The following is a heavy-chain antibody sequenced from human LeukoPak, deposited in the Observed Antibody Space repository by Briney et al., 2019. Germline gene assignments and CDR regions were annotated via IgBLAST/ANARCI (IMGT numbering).Heavy chain of an antibody. V-gene: IGHV1-2*02. J-gene: IGHJ4*02. Sequence: ASVKVSCKASGYTFSGYYIHWVRQAPGQGLEWMGWINPNTGGTNFAQNFQGRVTMTTVTSISTAYMELSRLRSDDTAVYYCVSAGGLGNEYYFDYWGQGTLITVSS. CDR1: GYTFSGYY. CDR3: VSAGGLGNEYYFDY. CDR2: INPNTGGT. D-gene: IGHD3/OR15-3a*01.